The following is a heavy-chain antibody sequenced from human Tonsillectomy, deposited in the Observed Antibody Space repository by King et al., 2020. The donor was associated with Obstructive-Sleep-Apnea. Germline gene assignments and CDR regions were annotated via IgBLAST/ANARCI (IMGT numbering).Heavy chain of an antibody. Sequence: VQLVESGGGLVQPGGSLRLSCAASGFTFSSYAMSWVRQAPGKGLEWVSTISFSGGSTYYADSVKGRFTISRDNSKNTLYLQMNSLRAEDTAVYYCAKGLDFDWLFDYWGQGTLVTVSS. CDR3: AKGLDFDWLFDY. CDR2: ISFSGGST. J-gene: IGHJ4*02. V-gene: IGHV3-23*04. CDR1: GFTFSSYA. D-gene: IGHD3-9*01.